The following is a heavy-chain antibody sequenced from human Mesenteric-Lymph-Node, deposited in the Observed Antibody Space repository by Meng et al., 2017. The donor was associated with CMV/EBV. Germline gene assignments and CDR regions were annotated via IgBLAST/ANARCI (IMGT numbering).Heavy chain of an antibody. V-gene: IGHV3-11*01. CDR1: GFTFSNYA. J-gene: IGHJ6*02. CDR2: ITSSGRAM. D-gene: IGHD1-20*01. CDR3: ARGDNWKLTVYAGMDV. Sequence: GGSLRLSCAVSGFTFSNYAMTCVRQAPGKGLEWVAYITSSGRAMKYADSVKGRVTISRDNAKNSLYLQMNSLRAEDTAVYYCARGDNWKLTVYAGMDVWGLGTTVTVSS.